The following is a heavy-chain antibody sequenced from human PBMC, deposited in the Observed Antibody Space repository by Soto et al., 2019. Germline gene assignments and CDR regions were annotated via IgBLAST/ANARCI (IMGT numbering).Heavy chain of an antibody. Sequence: QVQLVKSGAEVKKPGASVKVSCKASGYTFTSYGISWVRQAPGQGREWMGWINAYNGNTTYVQKLQSRVTMTTDTSTSTAYMERRSLGSDYTAVYYCARGVGGEPLDYWGQGTLVSVSS. J-gene: IGHJ4*02. CDR1: GYTFTSYG. V-gene: IGHV1-18*01. CDR3: ARGVGGEPLDY. D-gene: IGHD3-16*01. CDR2: INAYNGNT.